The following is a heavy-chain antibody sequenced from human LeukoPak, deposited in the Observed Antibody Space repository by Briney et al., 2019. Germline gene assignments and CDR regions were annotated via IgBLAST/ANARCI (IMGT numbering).Heavy chain of an antibody. Sequence: ASVKVSCKASGYPFTGYYILWVRQAPGQGLECVGWINPHSGVTTYAQNFQGRVTMTRDTSISTAYLELSGLKSDDTAVYYCARNYGSGDFDLWGQGTLVTVSS. CDR2: INPHSGVT. CDR3: ARNYGSGDFDL. J-gene: IGHJ4*02. D-gene: IGHD3-10*01. V-gene: IGHV1-2*02. CDR1: GYPFTGYY.